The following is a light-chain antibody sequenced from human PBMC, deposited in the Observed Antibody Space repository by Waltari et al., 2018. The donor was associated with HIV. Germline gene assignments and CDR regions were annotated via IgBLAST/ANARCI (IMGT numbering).Light chain of an antibody. V-gene: IGLV2-8*01. CDR2: DVT. CDR3: ASHAGSKDV. Sequence: QSALTQPPSASGSPGQSVTISCTGTSSDVGAYNYVSWFQQHPGKAPKLMIYDVTKRPSGVPDRFSGSKSGNMASLTVSGLQAEDEADYYCASHAGSKDVFGGGTRLTVL. CDR1: SSDVGAYNY. J-gene: IGLJ2*01.